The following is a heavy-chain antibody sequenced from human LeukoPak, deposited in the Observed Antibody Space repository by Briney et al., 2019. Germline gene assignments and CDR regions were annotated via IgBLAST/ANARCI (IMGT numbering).Heavy chain of an antibody. Sequence: ASVKVSCKASGGTFSSYAISWVRQAPGQGLEWMGGIIPIFGTANYAQKFQGRVTITTDESTSTAYMELGSLRSEDTAVYYCARSRNYYGSGSYYQADDYWGQGTLVTVSS. CDR2: IIPIFGTA. D-gene: IGHD3-10*01. CDR3: ARSRNYYGSGSYYQADDY. J-gene: IGHJ4*02. V-gene: IGHV1-69*05. CDR1: GGTFSSYA.